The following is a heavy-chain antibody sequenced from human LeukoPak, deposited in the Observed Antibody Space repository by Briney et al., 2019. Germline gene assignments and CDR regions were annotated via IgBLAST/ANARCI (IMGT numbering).Heavy chain of an antibody. J-gene: IGHJ6*03. CDR2: ISSTSSYI. Sequence: GGSLRLSCAASGFTSSSYSMNWVRQAPGKGLEWVSSISSTSSYIYYADSVKGRFTISRDNAKNSLFLQMNSLRVGDTAVYYCWRGLGTTLWNYSNYMEVWGKGTTLTAS. CDR1: GFTSSSYS. CDR3: WRGLGTTLWNYSNYMEV. D-gene: IGHD1-7*01. V-gene: IGHV3-21*01.